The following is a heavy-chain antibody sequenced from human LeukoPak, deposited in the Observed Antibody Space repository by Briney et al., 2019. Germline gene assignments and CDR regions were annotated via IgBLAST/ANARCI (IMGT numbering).Heavy chain of an antibody. CDR3: ARFSSGFSTSSCYLTY. V-gene: IGHV4-61*08. CDR1: GASISSGGYY. J-gene: IGHJ4*02. CDR2: IHDTGST. Sequence: SETLSLTCAVSGASISSGGYYWSWIRQHPGKGLELIGHIHDTGSTFYNPSLRGRVTISLDTSNNQFSLKLTSMTAADTAVYYCARFSSGFSTSSCYLTYWGQGTLVTV. D-gene: IGHD2-2*01.